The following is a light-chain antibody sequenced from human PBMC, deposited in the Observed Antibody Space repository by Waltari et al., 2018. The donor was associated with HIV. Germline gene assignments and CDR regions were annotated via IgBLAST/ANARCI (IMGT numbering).Light chain of an antibody. CDR2: SNH. J-gene: IGLJ3*02. Sequence: QSVLTQPPSVSGAPGQRVAISCTGSSSNIAAGYDVHWYQVLPGPVPKLLIFSNHNRPAGVPDRFSASKSPTSASLAITGLQPEDEADYYCQSYDSGLSATVFGGGTRLTVL. V-gene: IGLV1-40*01. CDR1: SSNIAAGYD. CDR3: QSYDSGLSATV.